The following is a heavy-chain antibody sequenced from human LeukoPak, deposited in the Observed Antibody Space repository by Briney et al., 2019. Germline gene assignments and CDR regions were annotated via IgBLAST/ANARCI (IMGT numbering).Heavy chain of an antibody. V-gene: IGHV4-34*01. Sequence: SETLSLTCAVYGGSFSGYYWSWIRQPPGKGLEWIGEINHSGSTNYNPSLKSRVTISVDTSKNQFSLKLSSVTAADTAVYYCARSRRGYYLDYWGQGTLVTVSS. J-gene: IGHJ4*02. CDR2: INHSGST. CDR1: GGSFSGYY. D-gene: IGHD3-22*01. CDR3: ARSRRGYYLDY.